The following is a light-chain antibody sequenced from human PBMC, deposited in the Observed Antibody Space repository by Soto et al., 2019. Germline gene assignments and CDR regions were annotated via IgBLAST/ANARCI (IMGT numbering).Light chain of an antibody. CDR3: QQSYSTPDT. CDR1: QSISSY. Sequence: DLQMTQSPSTLSASVGYRVTITCRASQSISSYLNWYQQKPGKAPKLLSYGASSLQSGVPSRFSGSGSGTDFTLTISSLQPEDFATYYCQQSYSTPDTFGQGTKVDNK. V-gene: IGKV1-39*01. CDR2: GAS. J-gene: IGKJ1*01.